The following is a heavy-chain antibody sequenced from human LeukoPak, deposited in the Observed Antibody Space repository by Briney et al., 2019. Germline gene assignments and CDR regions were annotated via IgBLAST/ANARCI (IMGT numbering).Heavy chain of an antibody. J-gene: IGHJ4*02. V-gene: IGHV4-34*01. CDR1: GGSISSYY. CDR2: INHSGST. Sequence: PSETLSLTCTVSGGSISSYYWSWIRQPPGKGLEWIGEINHSGSTNYNPSLKGRVTISVDTSKNQFSLKLSSVTAADTAVYYCARSAFGDYSFDYWGQGTLVTVSS. D-gene: IGHD3-16*01. CDR3: ARSAFGDYSFDY.